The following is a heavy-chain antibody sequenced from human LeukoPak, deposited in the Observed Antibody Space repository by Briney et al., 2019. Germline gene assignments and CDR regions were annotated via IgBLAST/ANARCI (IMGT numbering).Heavy chain of an antibody. J-gene: IGHJ5*02. CDR2: IYSGGST. Sequence: GGSLRLSCAASGFTVSSNHMSWVRQAPGKGLEGGSIIYSGGSTYYADSVKGRFNISRENSKHTLYLQMNSLRAEDTAVYYCARPVRLAFDPWGQGTLVTVSS. CDR3: ARPVRLAFDP. CDR1: GFTVSSNH. D-gene: IGHD1-1*01. V-gene: IGHV3-66*04.